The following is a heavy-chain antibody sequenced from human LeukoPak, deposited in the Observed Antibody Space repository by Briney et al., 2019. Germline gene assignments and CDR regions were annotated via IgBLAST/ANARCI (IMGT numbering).Heavy chain of an antibody. V-gene: IGHV3-30-3*01. J-gene: IGHJ6*02. CDR3: ARDGQHIVVVPAAIRWDPWDYGMDV. Sequence: GRSLRLSCAASGFTFSSYATHWVRQAPGKGLEWVAVISYDGSNKYYADSVKGRFTISRDNSKNTLYLQMNSLRAEDTAVYYCARDGQHIVVVPAAIRWDPWDYGMDVWGQGTTVTVSS. D-gene: IGHD2-2*02. CDR1: GFTFSSYA. CDR2: ISYDGSNK.